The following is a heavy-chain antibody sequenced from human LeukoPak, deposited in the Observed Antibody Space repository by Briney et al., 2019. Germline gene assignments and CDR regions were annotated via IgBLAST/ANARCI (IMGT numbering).Heavy chain of an antibody. CDR1: GFTFSSSW. Sequence: PGGSLRLSCAASGFTFSSSWMHWVRQAPGKGLIWVSRVNGDGTGTIYADSVKGRFTISRDNAKNTLYLQMNSLRAEDTAVYYCARYPDGIFYWGQGTLVTVSS. J-gene: IGHJ4*02. D-gene: IGHD1-14*01. CDR2: VNGDGTGT. CDR3: ARYPDGIFY. V-gene: IGHV3-74*01.